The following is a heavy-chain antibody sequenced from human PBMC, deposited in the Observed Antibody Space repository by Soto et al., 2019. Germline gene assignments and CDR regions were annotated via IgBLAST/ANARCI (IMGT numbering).Heavy chain of an antibody. CDR1: GFTFINYA. J-gene: IGHJ2*01. CDR3: VRKVLGSTTLPIHWYFDR. Sequence: EVQLLESGGGLVQPGGSLRLSCEGSGFTFINYAMNWVRQAPGKGLEWVSAVSGGGDATFYADSVKGRFTISKDNSKNTVTMHISSLGVDDTAVYYCVRKVLGSTTLPIHWYFDRWGRGTLVTVSA. CDR2: VSGGGDAT. D-gene: IGHD3-10*01. V-gene: IGHV3-23*01.